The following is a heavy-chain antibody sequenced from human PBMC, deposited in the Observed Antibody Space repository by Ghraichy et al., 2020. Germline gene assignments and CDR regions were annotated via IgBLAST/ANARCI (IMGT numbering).Heavy chain of an antibody. J-gene: IGHJ2*01. CDR3: ARVGIWGFVSKLSWYFDL. V-gene: IGHV4-59*01. CDR2: INYSEST. CDR1: GGSISTYY. Sequence: ESLSISCTVSGGSISTYYWTWIRQPPGRGLEWIGCINYSESTNYNPSLKSRVTISVDTSKNQFSLKLSSVTAADTAVYYCARVGIWGFVSKLSWYFDLWGRGTLVTVSS. D-gene: IGHD5/OR15-5a*01.